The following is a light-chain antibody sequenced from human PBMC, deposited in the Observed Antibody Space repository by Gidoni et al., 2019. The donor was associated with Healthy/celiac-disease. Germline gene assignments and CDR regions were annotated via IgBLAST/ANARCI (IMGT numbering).Light chain of an antibody. CDR3: QQYDNLPPYT. CDR1: QDISNY. V-gene: IGKV1-33*01. Sequence: IQMTPSPSSLSASVGDRVTITCQASQDISNYLNWYQQKPGKAPKLLIYDASNLETGVPSRFSGSGSGTDFTFTISSLQPEDIATYYCQQYDNLPPYTFXQXTKLEIK. CDR2: DAS. J-gene: IGKJ2*01.